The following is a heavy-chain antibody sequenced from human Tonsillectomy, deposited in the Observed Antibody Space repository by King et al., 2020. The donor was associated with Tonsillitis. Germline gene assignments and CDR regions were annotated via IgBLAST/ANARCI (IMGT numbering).Heavy chain of an antibody. D-gene: IGHD1-26*01. Sequence: VQLQESGPGLVKPSETLSLTCTVSGGSISSYYWSWIRQPPGKGLEWIGYIYYIGSTNYNPSLKSRVTISVDTSKNQFSLKLSSVTAADTAVYYCAASPCATSLARRVMFNYWGQGTLVTVSS. V-gene: IGHV4-59*01. CDR2: IYYIGST. J-gene: IGHJ4*02. CDR1: GGSISSYY. CDR3: AASPCATSLARRVMFNY.